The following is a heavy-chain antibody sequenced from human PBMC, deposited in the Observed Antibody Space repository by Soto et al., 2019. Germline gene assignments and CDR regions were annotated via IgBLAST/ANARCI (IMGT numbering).Heavy chain of an antibody. CDR3: AKDGEYSSSYEYYYYGMDV. J-gene: IGHJ6*02. D-gene: IGHD6-6*01. V-gene: IGHV3-23*01. CDR1: GFTFSSYA. Sequence: VQLLESGGGLVQPGGSLRLSCAASGFTFSSYAMSWVRQAPGKGLEWVSAISGSGGSTYYADSVKGRFTISRDNSKNTLYLQMNSLRAEDTAVYYCAKDGEYSSSYEYYYYGMDVWGQGTTVTVSS. CDR2: ISGSGGST.